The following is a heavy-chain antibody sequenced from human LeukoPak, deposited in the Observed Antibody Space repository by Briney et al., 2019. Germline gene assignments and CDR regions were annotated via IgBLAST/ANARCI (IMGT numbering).Heavy chain of an antibody. V-gene: IGHV3-7*01. J-gene: IGHJ4*02. D-gene: IGHD6-19*01. CDR2: IKQDGSEK. CDR3: ARHVSWLVEPHTTPFDY. CDR1: GFTFSSYW. Sequence: GGSPRLSCAASGFTFSSYWMSWVRQAPGKGLEWVANIKQDGSEKYHVDSVKGRFTISRDNAKNSLYLQMNSLRAEDTAVYYCARHVSWLVEPHTTPFDYWGQGTLVTVSS.